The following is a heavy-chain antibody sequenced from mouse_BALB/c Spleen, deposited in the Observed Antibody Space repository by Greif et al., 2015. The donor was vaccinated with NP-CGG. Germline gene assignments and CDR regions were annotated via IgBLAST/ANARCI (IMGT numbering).Heavy chain of an antibody. Sequence: QVQLQQSGAELVRPGTSVRVSCKASGYAFTNYLIEWVKQRPGQGLEWIGVINPGSGGTNYNEKFKGKATLTADKSSSTAYMQLSSLTSDDSAVYFCARLYDGYYGGGFFAYWGQGTLVTVSA. J-gene: IGHJ3*01. D-gene: IGHD2-3*01. CDR2: INPGSGGT. CDR1: GYAFTNYL. V-gene: IGHV1-54*01. CDR3: ARLYDGYYGGGFFAY.